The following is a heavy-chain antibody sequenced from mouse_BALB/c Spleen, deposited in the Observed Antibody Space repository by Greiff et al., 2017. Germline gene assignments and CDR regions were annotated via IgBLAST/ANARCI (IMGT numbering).Heavy chain of an antibody. D-gene: IGHD2-10*02. CDR2: IYPSDSYT. V-gene: IGHV1-69*02. CDR3: TRSYGNYGAMDY. Sequence: QVQLQQPGAELVRPGASVKLSCKASGYTFTSYWINWVKQRPEQGLEWIGNIYPSDSYTNYNQKFKDKATLTVDKSSSTAYMQLSSPTSEDSAVYYCTRSYGNYGAMDYWGQGTSVTVSS. CDR1: GYTFTSYW. J-gene: IGHJ4*01.